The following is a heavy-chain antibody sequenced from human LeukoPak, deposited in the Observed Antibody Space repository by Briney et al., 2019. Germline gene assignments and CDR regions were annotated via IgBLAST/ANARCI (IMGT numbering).Heavy chain of an antibody. J-gene: IGHJ6*02. CDR2: INSGGSSI. Sequence: RGSLRLSCAASGFTFSDYYMSWIRQAPGKGLEWVSFINSGGSSIYYVDSVKGRFTISRDNAKNSLYLQMSSLRAEDTAVYYCASNLAANYHFYYGIDVWGQGTTVTVSS. V-gene: IGHV3-11*01. D-gene: IGHD1-26*01. CDR1: GFTFSDYY. CDR3: ASNLAANYHFYYGIDV.